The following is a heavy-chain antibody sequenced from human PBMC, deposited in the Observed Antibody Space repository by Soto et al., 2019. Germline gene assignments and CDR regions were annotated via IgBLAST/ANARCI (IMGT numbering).Heavy chain of an antibody. CDR1: GGTFNTYA. D-gene: IGHD3-10*01. V-gene: IGHV1-69*19. Sequence: QVQLVQSGAEMKKPGSSVKVSCQSSGGTFNTYAMNWVRQAPGQGPEWMGDISPMFGAANYAPKFRGRVTITADESTGTSYMQLSSLTSEDTAIYFCAREVQVHTPAFVYWGQGNLVTVSS. CDR2: ISPMFGAA. CDR3: AREVQVHTPAFVY. J-gene: IGHJ4*02.